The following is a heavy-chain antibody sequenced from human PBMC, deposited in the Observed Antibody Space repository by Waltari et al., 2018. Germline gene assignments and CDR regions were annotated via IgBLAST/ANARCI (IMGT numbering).Heavy chain of an antibody. Sequence: QVQLVQSGAEVKKPGASVKVSCKASGYTFTGYYMHWVRQAPGQGLEWMGRINPNSVGTNNAQNFQGRVTMTRDTSISTAYMELRRLRSDDTAVYYCASGWYPADYWGQGTLVTVSS. CDR2: INPNSVGT. D-gene: IGHD6-19*01. CDR3: ASGWYPADY. CDR1: GYTFTGYY. V-gene: IGHV1-2*06. J-gene: IGHJ4*02.